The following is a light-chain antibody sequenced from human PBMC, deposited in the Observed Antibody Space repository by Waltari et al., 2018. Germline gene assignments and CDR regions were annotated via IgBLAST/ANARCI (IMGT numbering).Light chain of an antibody. V-gene: IGKV2-30*02. CDR1: QTLLHIDGNTY. CDR3: AQGAHAPWT. CDR2: QVS. Sequence: VVMTQFPLSLSNPPGQPASISCRYSQTLLHIDGNTYLSWYHQKPGHPPRLLFYQVSNRYSGVPAKFSGSGAGTDFTLTISRVEAEDVGVYYCAQGAHAPWTFGQGTKVEIK. J-gene: IGKJ1*01.